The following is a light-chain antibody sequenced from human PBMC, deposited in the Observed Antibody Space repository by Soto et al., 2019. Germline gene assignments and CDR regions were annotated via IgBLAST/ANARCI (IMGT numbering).Light chain of an antibody. CDR3: QKCDYLPI. J-gene: IGKJ3*01. Sequence: DIQMTQSPSSLSASVGDRVTITCQASHDITSYLNWYQHKPGKAPKLLFYDASILEAGVTSRFSGSGSGTDFTFPISSLQPEDVATYYCQKCDYLPIFGPGTTVDFK. CDR2: DAS. V-gene: IGKV1-33*01. CDR1: HDITSY.